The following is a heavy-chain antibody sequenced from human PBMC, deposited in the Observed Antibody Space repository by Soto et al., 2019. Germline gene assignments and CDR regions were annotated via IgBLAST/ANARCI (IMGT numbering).Heavy chain of an antibody. D-gene: IGHD6-6*01. V-gene: IGHV1-2*02. Sequence: ASVKVSCKASGYTFTGYYMHWVRQAPGQGLEWMGWINPNSGGTNYAQKFQGRVTMTRDTSIGTAYMELSRLRSDDTAVYYCARGLGGSSSRTNYYYYGMAVWGQGTTVTVSS. CDR3: ARGLGGSSSRTNYYYYGMAV. CDR2: INPNSGGT. J-gene: IGHJ6*02. CDR1: GYTFTGYY.